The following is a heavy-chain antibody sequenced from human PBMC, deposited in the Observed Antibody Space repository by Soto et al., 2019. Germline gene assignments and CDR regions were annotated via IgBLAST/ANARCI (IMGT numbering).Heavy chain of an antibody. CDR3: ARAGNSLADAFDI. Sequence: QVQLQESGPGLVKPSQTLSLTCTVSGGSISSGGYYWSWIRQHPGKGLEWIGYIYYSGSTYYNPSLKSRVXXSXDXXKNQFSLKLSSVTAADTAVYYCARAGNSLADAFDIWGQGTMVTVSS. CDR2: IYYSGST. D-gene: IGHD1-1*01. J-gene: IGHJ3*02. V-gene: IGHV4-31*03. CDR1: GGSISSGGYY.